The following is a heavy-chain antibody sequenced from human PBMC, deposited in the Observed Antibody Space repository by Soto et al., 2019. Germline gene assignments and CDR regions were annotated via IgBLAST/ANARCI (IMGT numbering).Heavy chain of an antibody. CDR3: ARLPNYSSSWYGYYGMDV. CDR2: IYYSGST. CDR1: GGSISSSSYY. Sequence: PSETLSLTCTVSGGSISSSSYYWGWIRQPPGKGLEWIGSIYYSGSTYYNPSLKSRVTISVDTSKNQFSLKLSSVTAADTAVYYCARLPNYSSSWYGYYGMDVWGQGTTVTVSS. J-gene: IGHJ6*02. D-gene: IGHD6-13*01. V-gene: IGHV4-39*01.